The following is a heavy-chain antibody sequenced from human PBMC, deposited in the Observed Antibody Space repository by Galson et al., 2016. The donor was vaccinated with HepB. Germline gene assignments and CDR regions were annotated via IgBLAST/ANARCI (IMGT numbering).Heavy chain of an antibody. V-gene: IGHV3-30*18. J-gene: IGHJ4*02. CDR2: ISFDGSHE. CDR3: AKDPYRLGNYFEY. CDR1: GFTFSNNG. Sequence: SLRLSCAASGFTFSNNGMHWVRRAPGKGLEWVAVISFDGSHEYYADSVKGRFTISRDNSKNTLFLQLNSLRAEDTALYYCAKDPYRLGNYFEYWGQGTPVTVSS. D-gene: IGHD2-2*01.